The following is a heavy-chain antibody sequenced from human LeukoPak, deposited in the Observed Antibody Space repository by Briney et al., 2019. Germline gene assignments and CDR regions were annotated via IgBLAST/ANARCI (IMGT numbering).Heavy chain of an antibody. CDR3: ARERFVYGMDV. D-gene: IGHD3-10*01. CDR1: GGSISSGSYY. Sequence: PSETLSLTCTVSGGSISSGSYYWSWIRQPAGKGLEWIGRIYTSGSTNYNPSLKSRVTISVDTPKNQFSLKLSSVTAADTAVYYCARERFVYGMDVWGQGTTVTVSS. CDR2: IYTSGST. V-gene: IGHV4-61*02. J-gene: IGHJ6*02.